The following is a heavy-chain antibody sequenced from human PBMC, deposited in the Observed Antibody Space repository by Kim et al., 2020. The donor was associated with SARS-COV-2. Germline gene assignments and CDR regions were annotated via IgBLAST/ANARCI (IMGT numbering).Heavy chain of an antibody. CDR1: GFTFSSYS. Sequence: GGSLRLSCAASGFTFSSYSMNWVRQAPGKGLEWDSYISSSSSTIYYADSVKGRFTISRDNAKNSLYLQMNSLRDEDTAVYYCARDEGSGSNYFYFDYWGQGTLVTLSS. D-gene: IGHD3-10*01. J-gene: IGHJ4*02. V-gene: IGHV3-48*02. CDR3: ARDEGSGSNYFYFDY. CDR2: ISSSSSTI.